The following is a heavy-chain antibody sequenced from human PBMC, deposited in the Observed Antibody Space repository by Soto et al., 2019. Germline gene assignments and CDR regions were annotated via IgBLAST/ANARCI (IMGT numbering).Heavy chain of an antibody. Sequence: SETLSLTCAVYGGSFTGYYWSWIRQPPGKGLEWIGYIYYSGSTNYNPSLKSRVTISVDTSKNQFSLKLSSVTAADAAVYYCARAGSAVYWGQGTLVTVSS. J-gene: IGHJ4*02. CDR2: IYYSGST. CDR3: ARAGSAVY. V-gene: IGHV4-59*12. CDR1: GGSFTGYY.